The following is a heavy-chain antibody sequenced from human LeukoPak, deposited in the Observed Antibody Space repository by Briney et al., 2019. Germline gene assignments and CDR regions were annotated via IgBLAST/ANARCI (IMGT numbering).Heavy chain of an antibody. Sequence: ASVKVSCKASGYTFTSYGISWVRQAPGQGLEWMGWISAYNGNTNYAQKLQGRVTMTTDTSTSTAYMELRSLRSDDTAVYYCARVRDSGSYQGAFDIWGQGTMVTVSS. CDR1: GYTFTSYG. CDR3: ARVRDSGSYQGAFDI. J-gene: IGHJ3*02. V-gene: IGHV1-18*01. CDR2: ISAYNGNT. D-gene: IGHD1-26*01.